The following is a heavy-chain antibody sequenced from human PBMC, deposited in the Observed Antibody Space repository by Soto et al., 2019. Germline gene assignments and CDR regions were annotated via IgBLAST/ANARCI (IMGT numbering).Heavy chain of an antibody. CDR1: GYSFTNYY. CDR2: INPHGGNT. J-gene: IGHJ4*02. Sequence: ASVKVSCKAPGYSFTNYYMQWARLAPGQGLEWMGLINPHGGNTIYAQNFQGRVTMTRDTSTSTVYMELSSLRSDDTAVYYCAGGSGYEKLDYWGQGTLVTVSS. V-gene: IGHV1-46*01. D-gene: IGHD5-12*01. CDR3: AGGSGYEKLDY.